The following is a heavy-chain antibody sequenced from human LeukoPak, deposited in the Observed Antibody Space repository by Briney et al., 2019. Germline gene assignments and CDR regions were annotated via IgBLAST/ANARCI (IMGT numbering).Heavy chain of an antibody. V-gene: IGHV3-23*01. J-gene: IGHJ4*02. Sequence: GGSLRLSCAASGFTFSSYAMIWVRQAPGKGLEWVSAISGSGGSTYYADSVKGRFTISRDNSKNTLYLQMNSLRAEDTAVYYCAKDPRGRIGLFDYWGQGTLVTVSS. CDR3: AKDPRGRIGLFDY. CDR2: ISGSGGST. D-gene: IGHD3-16*01. CDR1: GFTFSSYA.